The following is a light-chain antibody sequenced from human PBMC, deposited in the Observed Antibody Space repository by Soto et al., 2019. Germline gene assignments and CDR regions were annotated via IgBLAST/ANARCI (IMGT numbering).Light chain of an antibody. CDR1: LSVRSSY. J-gene: IGKJ1*01. CDR3: QQYGSSGT. V-gene: IGKV3-20*01. CDR2: GA. Sequence: EIVLTQSPGTLSLSPGERATLSCRASLSVRSSYLAWYQQRPGQPPRLLMDGATRATGIPDRFSGSGSGTDFTLTISSLEPEDFAVYFCQQYGSSGTFGQGTKVDIK.